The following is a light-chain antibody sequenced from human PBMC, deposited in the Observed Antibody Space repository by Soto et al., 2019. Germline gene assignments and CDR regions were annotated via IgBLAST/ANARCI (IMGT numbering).Light chain of an antibody. CDR1: QSISSY. Sequence: DIQMTQSPSSLSASVGDRVTITCRASQSISSYLNWYQQKPGKAPKLLIYAAFTLQSGVPSRFSGSGSGTDFTLTISSLQPEDFATYYCQQLNSYPSSTFGGGTKVDI. J-gene: IGKJ4*01. CDR2: AAF. CDR3: QQLNSYPSST. V-gene: IGKV1-9*01.